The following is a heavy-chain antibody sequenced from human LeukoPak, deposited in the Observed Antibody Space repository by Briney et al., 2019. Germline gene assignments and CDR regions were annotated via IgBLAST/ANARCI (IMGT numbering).Heavy chain of an antibody. CDR2: IIPIFGTA. V-gene: IGHV1-69*13. CDR1: GGTFSSYA. CDR3: ARSGDFWSGYYGPHYYYMDV. J-gene: IGHJ6*03. D-gene: IGHD3-3*01. Sequence: SVKVSCKASGGTFSSYAISWVRQAPGQGLEWMGGIIPIFGTANYTQKFQGRVTISADESTSTAYMELSSLRSEDTAVYYCARSGDFWSGYYGPHYYYMDVWGKGTTVTVSS.